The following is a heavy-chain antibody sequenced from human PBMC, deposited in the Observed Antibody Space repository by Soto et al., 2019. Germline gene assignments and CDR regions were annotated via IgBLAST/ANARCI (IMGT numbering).Heavy chain of an antibody. D-gene: IGHD6-13*01. CDR1: GVSISSSSYY. CDR3: ASRPGGSSSWYFDY. J-gene: IGHJ4*02. Sequence: SETLSLTCTVSGVSISSSSYYWGWIRQPPGKGLEWIGSIYYSGSTYYNPSLKSRVTISVDTSKNQFSLKLSSVTAADTAVYYCASRPGGSSSWYFDYWGQGTLVTVS. V-gene: IGHV4-39*01. CDR2: IYYSGST.